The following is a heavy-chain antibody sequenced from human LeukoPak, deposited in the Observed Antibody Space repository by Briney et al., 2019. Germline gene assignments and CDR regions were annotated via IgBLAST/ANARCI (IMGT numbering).Heavy chain of an antibody. CDR2: ISAYTGNT. J-gene: IGHJ4*02. CDR1: GYTFTSYG. D-gene: IGHD3-3*01. CDR3: ARTNDFWSGYYRFYFDY. Sequence: ASVKVSCKASGYTFTSYGISWVRQAPGQGLEWMGWISAYTGNTNYAQKLQGRVTMTTDTSTSTAYMELRSLRSDDTAVYHCARTNDFWSGYYRFYFDYWGQGTLVTVSS. V-gene: IGHV1-18*01.